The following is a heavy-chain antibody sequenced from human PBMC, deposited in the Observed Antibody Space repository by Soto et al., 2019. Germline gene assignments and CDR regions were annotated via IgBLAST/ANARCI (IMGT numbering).Heavy chain of an antibody. Sequence: QLVESGGGLVQPGGSLRLSCAASGFTFSTYSMNWARKAPGKGLEWVAYISFRSSTIFYADSVRGRFTISRDNAKNSLYLQMNTLRDEDTAVYYCARDNGMAGSFDPWGQGTLVTVSS. J-gene: IGHJ5*02. CDR1: GFTFSTYS. D-gene: IGHD2-8*01. CDR3: ARDNGMAGSFDP. V-gene: IGHV3-48*02. CDR2: ISFRSSTI.